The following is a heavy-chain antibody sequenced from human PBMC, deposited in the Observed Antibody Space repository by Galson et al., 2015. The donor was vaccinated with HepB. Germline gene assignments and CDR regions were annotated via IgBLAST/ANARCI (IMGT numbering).Heavy chain of an antibody. D-gene: IGHD3-9*01. J-gene: IGHJ3*02. Sequence: SVKVSCKASGYTFTSYYMHWVRQAPGQGLEWMGIINPSGGSTSYAQKFQGRVTMTKDTSTSTVYMELSSLRSEDTAVYYCARLPFPRDILTSHHDAFDIWGQGTMVTVSS. V-gene: IGHV1-46*03. CDR1: GYTFTSYY. CDR2: INPSGGST. CDR3: ARLPFPRDILTSHHDAFDI.